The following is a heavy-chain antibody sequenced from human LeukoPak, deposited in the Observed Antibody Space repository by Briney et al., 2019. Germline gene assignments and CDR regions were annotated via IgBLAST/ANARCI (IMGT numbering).Heavy chain of an antibody. CDR2: ISIYNANT. D-gene: IGHD3-10*01. CDR1: GYTFTGYG. V-gene: IGHV1-18*01. Sequence: ASVKVSCKASGYTFTGYGINWVRQAPGQGLEWMGWISIYNANTRHAQNFQGRVTMTADTSTNTAYMELSSLTSDDTAVYYCARERWYYGSGRVFDYWGQGTLVTVSS. J-gene: IGHJ4*02. CDR3: ARERWYYGSGRVFDY.